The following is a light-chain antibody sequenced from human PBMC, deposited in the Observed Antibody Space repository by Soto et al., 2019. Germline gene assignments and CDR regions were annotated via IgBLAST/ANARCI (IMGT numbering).Light chain of an antibody. CDR2: DAS. CDR3: HSRA. CDR1: QSISSW. J-gene: IGKJ5*01. V-gene: IGKV1-5*01. Sequence: GDRVTITCRASQSISSWLAWYQQKPGKAPKLLIYDASSLESGVPSMFSGSGSETEFTLTISRLQPDDFATYFCHSRAFGQGTRLEI.